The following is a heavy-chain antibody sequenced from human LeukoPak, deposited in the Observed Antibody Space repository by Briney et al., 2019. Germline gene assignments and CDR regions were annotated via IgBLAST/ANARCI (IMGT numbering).Heavy chain of an antibody. Sequence: VASVKVSCTASGGTFSSYAISWVRQAPGQGLEWMGRIIPILGIANYAQKFQGRVTITADKSTSTAYMELSSLRSEDTAVYYCARALAPGAFDIWGQGTMVTVSS. J-gene: IGHJ3*02. V-gene: IGHV1-69*04. CDR1: GGTFSSYA. CDR2: IIPILGIA. D-gene: IGHD3-10*01. CDR3: ARALAPGAFDI.